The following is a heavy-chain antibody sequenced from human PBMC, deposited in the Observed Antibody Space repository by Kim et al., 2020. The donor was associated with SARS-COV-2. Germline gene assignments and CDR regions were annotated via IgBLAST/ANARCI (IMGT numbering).Heavy chain of an antibody. D-gene: IGHD3-22*01. J-gene: IGHJ6*02. Sequence: GGSLRLSCAASGFTFSSYEMNWVRQAPGKGLEWVSYISSSGSTIYYADSVKGRFTISRDNAKNSLYLQMNSLRAEDTAVYYCARPGAPIYYYDSSGYYGMDVWGQGTTVTVSS. CDR3: ARPGAPIYYYDSSGYYGMDV. CDR2: ISSSGSTI. V-gene: IGHV3-48*03. CDR1: GFTFSSYE.